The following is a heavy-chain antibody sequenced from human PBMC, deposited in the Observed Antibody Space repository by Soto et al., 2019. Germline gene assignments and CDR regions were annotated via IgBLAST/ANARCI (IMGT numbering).Heavy chain of an antibody. J-gene: IGHJ6*03. V-gene: IGHV3-23*01. CDR2: ISDSGST. CDR3: AKGGEGYCSGTSCLYHMDA. CDR1: GFTFSSYA. Sequence: EVQLLESGGGLVQPGGSRRLSCAASGFTFSSYAMSWVRQAPGKGLEWVSTISDSGSTYYADSVKGRFTISRDISKNTLYVQMSSLRGEDTAVYYCAKGGEGYCSGTSCLYHMDAWGKGTTVTVSS. D-gene: IGHD2-15*01.